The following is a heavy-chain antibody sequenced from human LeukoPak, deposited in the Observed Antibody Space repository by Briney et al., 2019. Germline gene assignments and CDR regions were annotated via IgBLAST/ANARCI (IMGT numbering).Heavy chain of an antibody. CDR2: VKGKSDGGTI. V-gene: IGHV3-15*01. Sequence: PGGSLRLSCAASGFTFTNAWMSWVRQAPGKGLEWVGRVKGKSDGGTIDYAAHVKGRFTISRDDSKTMVSLQMNSLESGDTAVYYCTTDRAISGLPIFGYWGQGTPVTVSS. D-gene: IGHD3-3*01. CDR3: TTDRAISGLPIFGY. J-gene: IGHJ4*02. CDR1: GFTFTNAW.